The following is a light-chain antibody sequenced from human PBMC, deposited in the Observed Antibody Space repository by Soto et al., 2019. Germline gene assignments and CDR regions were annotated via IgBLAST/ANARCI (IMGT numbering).Light chain of an antibody. Sequence: DIQMTQCPSSLSGSVGDRVTITCQAIQDISNYLNWYQKKPGKAPKLLIYDASNLETGVPSRFSGSGSGTDVTFTISSLQPEDTATYYCQQYDNRPHTFGQGTK. CDR3: QQYDNRPHT. J-gene: IGKJ2*01. CDR2: DAS. CDR1: QDISNY. V-gene: IGKV1-33*01.